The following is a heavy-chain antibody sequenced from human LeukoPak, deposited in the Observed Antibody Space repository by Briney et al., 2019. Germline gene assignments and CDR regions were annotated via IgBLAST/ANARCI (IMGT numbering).Heavy chain of an antibody. CDR3: ARGRGGGYYFDY. V-gene: IGHV4-31*03. CDR1: GGSISSGGYY. D-gene: IGHD2-15*01. Sequence: SQTLSLTCTVSGGSISSGGYYWSWIRQHPGKGLEWIGYIYYSGSTYYNPSLKSRLTISVDTSKNQFSLKLSSVTAADTAVYYCARGRGGGYYFDYWGQGTLVTVSS. J-gene: IGHJ4*02. CDR2: IYYSGST.